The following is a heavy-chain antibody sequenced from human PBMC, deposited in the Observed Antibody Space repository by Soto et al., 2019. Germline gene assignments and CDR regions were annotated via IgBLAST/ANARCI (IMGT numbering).Heavy chain of an antibody. CDR2: ISYDGSEK. CDR1: GFTFSSFA. D-gene: IGHD3-16*02. Sequence: QVQLVESGGGVVQPGRSLTLSCAASGFTFSSFAMHWVRQAPGKGLEWVAVISYDGSEKSYADSVKGRFIISRDNSKNTLILQMNSLRVDDTAVYYCAKALGVLSPESYDYWGQGTLITVSS. V-gene: IGHV3-30*18. CDR3: AKALGVLSPESYDY. J-gene: IGHJ4*02.